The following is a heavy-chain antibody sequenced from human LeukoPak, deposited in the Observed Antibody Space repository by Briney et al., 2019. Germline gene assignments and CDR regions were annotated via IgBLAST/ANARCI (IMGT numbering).Heavy chain of an antibody. CDR1: GFTFSSYG. Sequence: PGRSLRLSCAASGFTFSSYGMHWVRQAPGKGLEWVAVISYDGSNKYYADSVKGRFTISRDNSKNTLYLQMNSLRAEDTAVYYCAKGHGYSYGNGVDYWGQGTLVTVSS. V-gene: IGHV3-30*18. CDR2: ISYDGSNK. D-gene: IGHD5-18*01. J-gene: IGHJ4*02. CDR3: AKGHGYSYGNGVDY.